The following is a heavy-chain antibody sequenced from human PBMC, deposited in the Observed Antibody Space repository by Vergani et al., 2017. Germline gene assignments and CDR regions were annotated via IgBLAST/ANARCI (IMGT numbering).Heavy chain of an antibody. J-gene: IGHJ1*01. CDR2: IYPGDSDT. Sequence: EVQLVQSGAEVKKPGESLKISCKGSGYSFTSYWIGWVRQMPGKGLEWMGIIYPGDSDTRYSPSFQGQVTISADKSISTAYLQWSSLKASDTAMYYWARSSDSSGWYGYFQHWGQGTLVTVSS. V-gene: IGHV5-51*03. CDR1: GYSFTSYW. CDR3: ARSSDSSGWYGYFQH. D-gene: IGHD6-19*01.